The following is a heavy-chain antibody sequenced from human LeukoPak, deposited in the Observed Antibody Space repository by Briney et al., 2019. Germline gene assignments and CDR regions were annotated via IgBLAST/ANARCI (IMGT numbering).Heavy chain of an antibody. CDR2: IWYDGSNK. CDR1: GFTFGSYG. D-gene: IGHD5-24*01. Sequence: PGGSLRLSCAASGFTFGSYGMHWVRQAPGKGLEWVAVIWYDGSNKYYGDSAKGRFTISRDNSKKTLYLQMTSLRVEDTAVYYCARGDGYNDAEYLQPWGQGNLVTVS. CDR3: ARGDGYNDAEYLQP. J-gene: IGHJ1*01. V-gene: IGHV3-33*01.